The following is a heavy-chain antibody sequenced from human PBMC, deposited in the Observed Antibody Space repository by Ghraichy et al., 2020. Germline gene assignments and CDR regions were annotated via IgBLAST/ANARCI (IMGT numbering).Heavy chain of an antibody. CDR3: ASPTKYGSGSYYNSPYAFDI. V-gene: IGHV4-39*01. Sequence: ESLNISCTVSGGSISSSSYYWGWIRQPPGKGLEWIGSIYYSGSTYYNPSLKSRVTISVDTSKNQFSLKLSSVTAADTAVYYCASPTKYGSGSYYNSPYAFDIWGQGTMVTVSS. CDR2: IYYSGST. CDR1: GGSISSSSYY. D-gene: IGHD3-10*01. J-gene: IGHJ3*02.